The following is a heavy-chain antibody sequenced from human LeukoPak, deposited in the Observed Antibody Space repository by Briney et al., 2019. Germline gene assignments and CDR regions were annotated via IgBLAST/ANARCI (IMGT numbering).Heavy chain of an antibody. D-gene: IGHD1-1*01. CDR2: ISTTSSAT. J-gene: IGHJ4*02. V-gene: IGHV3-48*01. CDR1: GFRFGGFS. CDR3: ARDFNVGYDFDY. Sequence: GGSLRLSCAASGFRFGGFSMNWVRRAPGKGLEWISYISTTSSATYYAASVKGRFTIPRDNAKNSLYLQMNSLRAEDTAVYYCARDFNVGYDFDYWGQGTLVTVSS.